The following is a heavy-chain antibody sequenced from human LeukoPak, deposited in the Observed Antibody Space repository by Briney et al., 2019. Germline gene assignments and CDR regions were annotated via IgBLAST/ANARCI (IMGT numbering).Heavy chain of an antibody. CDR3: ARAVSGYDYGGSTLDFYYMDV. Sequence: GGSLRLSCAASGFTFSAHVMTWVRQAPGKGLEWVSAISGTTIRGSGGSTYYADSVKGRFTISRDNAKNSLYLQMNSLRAEDTAIYYCARAVSGYDYGGSTLDFYYMDVWGKGTTVTVSS. CDR1: GFTFSAHV. CDR2: ISGTTIRGSGGST. J-gene: IGHJ6*03. D-gene: IGHD5-12*01. V-gene: IGHV3-23*01.